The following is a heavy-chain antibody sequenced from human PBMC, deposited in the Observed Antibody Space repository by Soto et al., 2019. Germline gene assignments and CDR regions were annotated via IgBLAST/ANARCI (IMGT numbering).Heavy chain of an antibody. J-gene: IGHJ6*02. CDR2: IYYSGST. CDR1: GGSISSSSYY. Sequence: SETLSLTCTVSGGSISSSSYYWGWIRQPPGKGLEWIGSIYYSGSTYYNPSLKSRVTISVDTSKDQFSLKLSSVTAADTAVYYCARHRPLVPAAMLWFAYYYYGMDVWGQGTTVTVSS. V-gene: IGHV4-39*01. D-gene: IGHD2-2*01. CDR3: ARHRPLVPAAMLWFAYYYYGMDV.